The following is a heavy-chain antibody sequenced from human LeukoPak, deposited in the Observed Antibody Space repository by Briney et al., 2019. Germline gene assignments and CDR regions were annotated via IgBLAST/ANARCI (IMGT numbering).Heavy chain of an antibody. CDR1: DDSMNNSTYS. V-gene: IGHV4-30-2*01. J-gene: IGHJ3*01. CDR2: IYHSGIT. CDR3: ARGLRRIDAFDV. Sequence: SETLSLTCSVSDDSMNNSTYSWTWIRQTPGKGLEWIGYIYHSGITFYNPSLKSRVTISLDGSKNHFFLTLTSMTAADTAVYYCARGLRRIDAFDVWGQGTMVTVSS. D-gene: IGHD4-17*01.